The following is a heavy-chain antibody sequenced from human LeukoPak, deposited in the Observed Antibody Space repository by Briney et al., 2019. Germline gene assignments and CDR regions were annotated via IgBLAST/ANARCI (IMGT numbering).Heavy chain of an antibody. V-gene: IGHV4-59*01. CDR2: IYYSGST. Sequence: SETLSLTCTVSGGSISSYYWSWIRQPPGKGLEWIGYIYYSGSTNYNPSLKSRVTISVDTSKNQFSLKLSSVTAADTAVHYCARDSWAYCGGDCYLAAFDIWSQGTMVTVSS. D-gene: IGHD2-21*02. CDR3: ARDSWAYCGGDCYLAAFDI. J-gene: IGHJ3*02. CDR1: GGSISSYY.